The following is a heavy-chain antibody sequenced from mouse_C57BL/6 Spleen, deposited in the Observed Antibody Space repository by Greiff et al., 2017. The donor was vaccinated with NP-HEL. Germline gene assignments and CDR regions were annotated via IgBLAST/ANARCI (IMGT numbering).Heavy chain of an antibody. CDR1: GFTFSDYG. D-gene: IGHD1-1*01. CDR2: ISSGSSTI. CDR3: ARQYYGSSSYFDY. J-gene: IGHJ2*01. V-gene: IGHV5-17*01. Sequence: EVMLVESGGGLVKPGGSLKLSCAASGFTFSDYGMHWVRQAPEKGLEWVAYISSGSSTIYYADTVKGRFTISRDNAKNTLFLQMTSLRSEDTAMYYCARQYYGSSSYFDYWGQGTTLTVSS.